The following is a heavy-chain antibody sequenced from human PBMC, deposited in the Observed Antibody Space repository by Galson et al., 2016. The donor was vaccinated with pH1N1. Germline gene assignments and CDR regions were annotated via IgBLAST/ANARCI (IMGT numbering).Heavy chain of an antibody. Sequence: SVKVSCKASGGTFNNFTIHWVRQAPGQGLEWMGGVNPVSETPDFAQEFKGRVTISADELSRTAHMELRNLRPEDTAVYYGSRVGGGHWGYFDLWGQGARVTVTS. CDR2: VNPVSETP. CDR1: GGTFNNFT. V-gene: IGHV1-69*13. D-gene: IGHD3-16*01. J-gene: IGHJ4*02. CDR3: SRVGGGHWGYFDL.